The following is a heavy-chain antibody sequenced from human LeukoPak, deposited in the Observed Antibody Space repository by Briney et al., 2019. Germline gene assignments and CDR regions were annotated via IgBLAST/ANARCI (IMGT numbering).Heavy chain of an antibody. CDR2: ISGTGGST. CDR3: AKWYSRSWRVGAYYGMDV. J-gene: IGHJ6*02. V-gene: IGHV3-23*01. D-gene: IGHD6-13*01. CDR1: GFTFSSYD. Sequence: GGSLRLSCAASGFTFSSYDMTWVRQAPGKGLEWVSTISGTGGSTYYADSMQGRFTISRANSKNTLYLQMNSLRVEDTAVYYCAKWYSRSWRVGAYYGMDVWGQGTTVTVSS.